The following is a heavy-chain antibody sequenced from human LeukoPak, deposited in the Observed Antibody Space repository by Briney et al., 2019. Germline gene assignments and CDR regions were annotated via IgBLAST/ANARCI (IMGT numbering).Heavy chain of an antibody. CDR2: IYYSGST. J-gene: IGHJ6*02. CDR1: GGSISNYY. Sequence: SETLSLTCTVSGGSISNYYWSWIRQPPGKGLEWIGYIYYSGSTNYNPSLRSRVTISVDTSKNQFSLKLSSVTAADTAVYYCARGSQVAVYYYYYYGMDVWGQGTTVTVSS. CDR3: ARGSQVAVYYYYYYGMDV. D-gene: IGHD2-15*01. V-gene: IGHV4-59*01.